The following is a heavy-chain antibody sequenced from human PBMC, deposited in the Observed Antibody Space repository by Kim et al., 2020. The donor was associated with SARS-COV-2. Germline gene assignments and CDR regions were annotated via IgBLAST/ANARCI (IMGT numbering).Heavy chain of an antibody. CDR3: ARRPIVVVTAVNFFDY. J-gene: IGHJ4*02. V-gene: IGHV4-34*13. D-gene: IGHD2-21*02. Sequence: SLKSRVTISVDPSKNQFSLKLSSVTAADTAVYYCARRPIVVVTAVNFFDYWGQGTLVTVSS.